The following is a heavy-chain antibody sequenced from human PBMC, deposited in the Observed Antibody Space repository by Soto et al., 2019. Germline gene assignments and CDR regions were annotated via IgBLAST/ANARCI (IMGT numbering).Heavy chain of an antibody. CDR1: GGTFSSYT. CDR3: ASLVVVAATGAPMVDY. V-gene: IGHV1-69*02. CDR2: IIPILGIA. J-gene: IGHJ4*02. D-gene: IGHD2-15*01. Sequence: EASVKVSCKASGGTFSSYTISWVRQAPGQGLEWMGRIIPILGIANYAQKFQGRVTITADKSTSTAYMELSSLRSEDTAVYYCASLVVVAATGAPMVDYWGQGTLVTVSS.